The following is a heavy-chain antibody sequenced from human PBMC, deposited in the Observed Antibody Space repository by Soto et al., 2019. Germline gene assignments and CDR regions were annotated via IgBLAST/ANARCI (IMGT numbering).Heavy chain of an antibody. D-gene: IGHD6-19*01. Sequence: EVQLLESAGGLVQPGGSLRLSCAASGFTFSSYAMNWVRQAPGKGLEWVSSISGTSGRTYYADSVEGRFTISRDNSKNTLYLQIDSLRAEDTAVYYCAKDEGSGWYYCDYWGQGTLVSVSS. V-gene: IGHV3-23*01. CDR3: AKDEGSGWYYCDY. J-gene: IGHJ4*02. CDR2: ISGTSGRT. CDR1: GFTFSSYA.